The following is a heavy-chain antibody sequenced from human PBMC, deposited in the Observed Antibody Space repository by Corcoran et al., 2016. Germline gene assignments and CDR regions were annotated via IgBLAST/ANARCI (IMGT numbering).Heavy chain of an antibody. Sequence: QVQLVQSGAEVKKPGASVKVSCKASGYTFTSYAMHWVRQAPGQRLEWMGWINAGNGNTKYSQKFQGRVTITRDTSASTAYMELSRLRSEDTDVYYCARAMVAVTGRAFDYWGQGTLVTVSS. CDR1: GYTFTSYA. J-gene: IGHJ4*02. CDR2: INAGNGNT. D-gene: IGHD6-19*01. CDR3: ARAMVAVTGRAFDY. V-gene: IGHV1-3*01.